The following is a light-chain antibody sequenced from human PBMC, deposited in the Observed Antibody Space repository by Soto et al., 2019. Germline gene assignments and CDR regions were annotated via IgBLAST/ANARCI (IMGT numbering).Light chain of an antibody. J-gene: IGLJ1*01. CDR2: EGH. CDR1: SSDVGNYNL. V-gene: IGLV2-23*01. CDR3: CSFAAGSTYV. Sequence: QSALTQPASVSGSPGQSITISCTGTSSDVGNYNLVSWFQQHPDKAPKLIIYEGHKRPSGVSDRFSGFKSDNTASLTISGLQAEDEADYYCCSFAAGSTYVFGTGTQLTVL.